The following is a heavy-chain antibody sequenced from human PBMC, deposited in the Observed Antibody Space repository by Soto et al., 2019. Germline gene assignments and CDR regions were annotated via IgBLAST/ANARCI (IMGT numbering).Heavy chain of an antibody. CDR3: AREVVVSGTNWFDP. CDR1: GYTFSRHT. Sequence: ASVKVSCKASGYTFSRHTIFWVHQAPGRRLEWMGWINTGNGYTKYSQRFQGRVTITTDTSASTSYMEVSSLISEDTAVYYCAREVVVSGTNWFDPWGQGTLVTVSS. CDR2: INTGNGYT. D-gene: IGHD2-15*01. J-gene: IGHJ5*02. V-gene: IGHV1-3*04.